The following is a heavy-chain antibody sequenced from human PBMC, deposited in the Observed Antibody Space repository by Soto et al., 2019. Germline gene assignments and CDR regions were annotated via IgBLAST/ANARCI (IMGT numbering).Heavy chain of an antibody. Sequence: SETLSLTCTVSGGSITNSNWWSWVRLPPAKGLEWIGDIYHAGSTKYNPSLERRVTMSVDTSNNQFALTLTSVTAADTAVYFCARGPPIVGNTTPLDSWGQGTLVTVS. J-gene: IGHJ4*02. CDR1: GGSITNSNW. CDR3: ARGPPIVGNTTPLDS. V-gene: IGHV4-4*02. D-gene: IGHD1-26*01. CDR2: IYHAGST.